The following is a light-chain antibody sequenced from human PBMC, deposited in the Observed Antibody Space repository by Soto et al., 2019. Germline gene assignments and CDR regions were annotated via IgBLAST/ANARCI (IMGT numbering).Light chain of an antibody. J-gene: IGLJ1*01. CDR3: SSYTSSSTLV. CDR2: GVT. Sequence: QSALTQPASVSGSPGQSITVSCTGTSSDVGGYNYVSWYQQHPGKAPKLMIYGVTNRPSGVINRFSGSKSGNTASLTISGLQAEDEADYYCSSYTSSSTLVFGTWTKVTVL. V-gene: IGLV2-14*01. CDR1: SSDVGGYNY.